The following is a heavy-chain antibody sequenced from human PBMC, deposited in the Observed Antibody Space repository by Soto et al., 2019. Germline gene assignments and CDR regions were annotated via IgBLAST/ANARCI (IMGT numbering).Heavy chain of an antibody. Sequence: SETLSLTCTVSGGSISSSSYYWGWIRQPPGKGLEWIGSIYYSGSTYYNPSLKSRVTISVDTSKNQFSLKLSSVTAADTAVYYCARHVDLLPPTTDAFDIWGQGTMVTVSS. CDR2: IYYSGST. V-gene: IGHV4-39*01. CDR3: ARHVDLLPPTTDAFDI. J-gene: IGHJ3*02. D-gene: IGHD2-15*01. CDR1: GGSISSSSYY.